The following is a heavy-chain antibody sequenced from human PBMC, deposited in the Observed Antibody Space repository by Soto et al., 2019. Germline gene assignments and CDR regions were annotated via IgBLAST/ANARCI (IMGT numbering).Heavy chain of an antibody. CDR3: AKPPDYNWNDY. CDR2: VSGSGGGT. J-gene: IGHJ4*02. V-gene: IGHV3-23*01. Sequence: EVQLLESGGGLVQPGGSLRLSCAASGFTFSSYTMSWLCQAPGKGLQWISAVSGSGGGTYYADSVKGRFTISRDNSKDTLYLQMNNLRAEDTAVYYCAKPPDYNWNDYWGQGTLVTVSS. D-gene: IGHD1-20*01. CDR1: GFTFSSYT.